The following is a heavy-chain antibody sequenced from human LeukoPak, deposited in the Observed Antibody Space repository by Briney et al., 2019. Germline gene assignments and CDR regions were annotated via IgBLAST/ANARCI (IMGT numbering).Heavy chain of an antibody. V-gene: IGHV1-18*01. J-gene: IGHJ3*02. D-gene: IGHD2-15*01. CDR1: GYTFINYG. Sequence: ASVKVSCKASGYTFINYGISWVRQAPGQGLEWMGWISAYNGNTNYAQKFQGRVTMTTDTSTSTAYMELRSLISDDSAVYYCARDCSGGCCLAIDAFDIWGQGTMVTVSS. CDR3: ARDCSGGCCLAIDAFDI. CDR2: ISAYNGNT.